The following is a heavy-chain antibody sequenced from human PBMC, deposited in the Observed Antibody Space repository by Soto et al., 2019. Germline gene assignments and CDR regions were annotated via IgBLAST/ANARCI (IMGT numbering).Heavy chain of an antibody. Sequence: SVKVSCTASWGTFSSYAISWVRQSPVQGLEWMGGIIPIFGTANYAQKFQGRVTITADKSTSTAYMEMSSLRSEDTVVYYCARGRSGYEDYYYYGMDVWGQGTTVTVYS. D-gene: IGHD5-12*01. CDR2: IIPIFGTA. CDR1: WGTFSSYA. J-gene: IGHJ6*02. CDR3: ARGRSGYEDYYYYGMDV. V-gene: IGHV1-69*06.